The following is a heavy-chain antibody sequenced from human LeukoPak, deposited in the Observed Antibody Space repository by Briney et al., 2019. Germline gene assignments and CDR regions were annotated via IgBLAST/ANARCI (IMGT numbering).Heavy chain of an antibody. CDR2: IYTSGST. CDR3: ARGLGIYYGSGSYNY. J-gene: IGHJ4*02. D-gene: IGHD3-10*01. V-gene: IGHV4-61*02. CDR1: GGSISSGSYY. Sequence: PSQTLSLTCTVSGGSISSGSYYWSWIRQPAGKGLEWVGRIYTSGSTNYNPSLKSRVTISLDTSKNRFSLKLSSVTAADSAVYYCARGLGIYYGSGSYNYWGQGTLVTVSS.